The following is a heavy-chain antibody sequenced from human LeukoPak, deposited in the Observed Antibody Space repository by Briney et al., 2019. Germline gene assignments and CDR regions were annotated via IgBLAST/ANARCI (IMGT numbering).Heavy chain of an antibody. CDR1: GGSISSSSYY. D-gene: IGHD2-2*01. V-gene: IGHV4-39*07. CDR2: IYYSGST. CDR3: ARLAPRYCSSTSCYRNWYFDL. Sequence: KPSETLSLTCTVSGGSISSSSYYWGWIRQPPGKGLEWIGSIYYSGSTYYNPSLKSRVTISVDRSKNQFSLKLSSVTAADTAVYYCARLAPRYCSSTSCYRNWYFDLWGRGTLVTVSS. J-gene: IGHJ2*01.